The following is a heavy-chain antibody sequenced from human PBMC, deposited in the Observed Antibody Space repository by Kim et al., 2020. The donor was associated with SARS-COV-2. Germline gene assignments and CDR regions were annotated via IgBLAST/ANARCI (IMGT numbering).Heavy chain of an antibody. CDR1: GGSFSGYY. Sequence: SETLSLTCAVYGGSFSGYYWSWIRQPPGKGLEWIGEINHSGSTNYNPSLKSRVTISVDTSKNQFSLKLRSVTAADTAVYYCARGRLTTYYDFWSGYLRRGWVYFDYWGQGTLVTVSS. V-gene: IGHV4-34*01. D-gene: IGHD3-3*01. J-gene: IGHJ4*02. CDR2: INHSGST. CDR3: ARGRLTTYYDFWSGYLRRGWVYFDY.